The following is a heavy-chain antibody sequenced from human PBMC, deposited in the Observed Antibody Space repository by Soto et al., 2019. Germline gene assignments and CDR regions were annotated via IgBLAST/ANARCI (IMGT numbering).Heavy chain of an antibody. CDR2: IYHSGST. Sequence: SETLSITCTVSGYSISSGYYWGWIRQPPGKGLEWIGSIYHSGSTYYNPSLKSRVTISVDTSKNQFSLKLSSVTAADTAVYYCARVSTGLLWFGGPLNWFDPWGQGTLVTVSS. J-gene: IGHJ5*02. V-gene: IGHV4-38-2*02. CDR3: ARVSTGLLWFGGPLNWFDP. CDR1: GYSISSGYY. D-gene: IGHD3-10*01.